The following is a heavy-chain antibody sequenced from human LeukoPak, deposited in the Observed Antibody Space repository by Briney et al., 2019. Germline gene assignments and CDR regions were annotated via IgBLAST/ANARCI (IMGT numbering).Heavy chain of an antibody. CDR2: LIPILGIA. Sequence: SVKVSCKASGGTFSSYAISWVRQAPGQGLEWMGRLIPILGIADSAQKFQGSVTITADTSTSTAYIVRSSRRAEDTVVYYSARRPGVLQYCDCLPRVDYWGQGTLVTVSS. V-gene: IGHV1-69*04. CDR3: ARRPGVLQYCDCLPRVDY. J-gene: IGHJ4*02. CDR1: GGTFSSYA. D-gene: IGHD3-9*01.